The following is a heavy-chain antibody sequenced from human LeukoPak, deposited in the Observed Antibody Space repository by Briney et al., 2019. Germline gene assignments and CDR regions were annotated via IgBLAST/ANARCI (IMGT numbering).Heavy chain of an antibody. CDR2: MNPNSGNT. Sequence: ASVKVSCKASGYTFTSYDINWVRQATGQGLEWMGWMNPNSGNTGYAQKFQGRVTMTRNTSISTVYMELSSLRSEDTAVYYCARGMNYGDPGDYWGQGTLVTVSS. J-gene: IGHJ4*02. CDR3: ARGMNYGDPGDY. V-gene: IGHV1-8*01. CDR1: GYTFTSYD. D-gene: IGHD4-17*01.